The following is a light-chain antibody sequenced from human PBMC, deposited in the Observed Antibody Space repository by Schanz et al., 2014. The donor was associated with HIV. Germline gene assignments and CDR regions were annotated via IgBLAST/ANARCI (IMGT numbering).Light chain of an antibody. CDR1: SSDVGADNS. V-gene: IGLV2-14*03. Sequence: QSALTQPASVSGSPGQSITISCTGTSSDVGADNSVSWYQQHPGRAPRLLVYDVTYRPSGVSNRFSGSKSGNTASLTISGLQPEDEADYYCTSYAGRNGLVFGGGTKLTVL. J-gene: IGLJ2*01. CDR3: TSYAGRNGLV. CDR2: DVT.